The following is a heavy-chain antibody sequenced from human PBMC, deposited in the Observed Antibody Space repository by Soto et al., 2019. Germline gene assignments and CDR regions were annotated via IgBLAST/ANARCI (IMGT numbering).Heavy chain of an antibody. V-gene: IGHV4-59*08. CDR2: IYYSGSI. D-gene: IGHD2-2*01. J-gene: IGHJ3*02. CDR1: GGSVSTYY. CDR3: ARHVFSKGAFDI. Sequence: PSETLSLTCTVSGGSVSTYYWSWVRQPPGKGLEWIGYIYYSGSINYQPSLKSRVTISVDTSKNQLSLKLSSVTAADTAVYYCARHVFSKGAFDIWGQGTMVTVSS.